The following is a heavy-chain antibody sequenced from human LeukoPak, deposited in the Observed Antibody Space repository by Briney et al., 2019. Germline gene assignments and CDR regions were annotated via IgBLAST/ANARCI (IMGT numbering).Heavy chain of an antibody. D-gene: IGHD3-3*02. J-gene: IGHJ4*02. CDR3: ARDIYSIAE. CDR1: GFTFSDYW. V-gene: IGHV3-74*01. Sequence: GGSLRLSCAASGFTFSDYWIHWVRQAPGKGLVWVSLIHSDGGTTNYADSVKGRFTMSRDNAKNMVYLQMNSLRVEDKAVYYCARDIYSIAEWGQGTLVTVSS. CDR2: IHSDGGTT.